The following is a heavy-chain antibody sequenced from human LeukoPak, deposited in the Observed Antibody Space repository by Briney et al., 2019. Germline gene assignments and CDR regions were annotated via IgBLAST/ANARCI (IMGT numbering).Heavy chain of an antibody. D-gene: IGHD3-22*01. Sequence: ASVKVSCKASGYTFTSYYMHWVRQAPGQGLEWMGIINPSGGSTSYAQKSQGRVTMTRDTSTSTVYMELSSLRSEDTAVYYCARDPSYYDSSGYYPFDYWGQGTLVTVSS. V-gene: IGHV1-46*01. CDR1: GYTFTSYY. CDR2: INPSGGST. J-gene: IGHJ4*02. CDR3: ARDPSYYDSSGYYPFDY.